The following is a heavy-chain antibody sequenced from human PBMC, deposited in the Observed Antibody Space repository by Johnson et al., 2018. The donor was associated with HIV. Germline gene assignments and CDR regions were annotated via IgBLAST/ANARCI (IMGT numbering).Heavy chain of an antibody. J-gene: IGHJ3*02. Sequence: VQLVESGGGLVQPGGSLRLSCAASGFTFSSYAMSWVRQAPGKGLEWVSAISGSGGSTSYADSVKGRFTISRDNSKNTLYLQMNILSAEDTAVYYCAKAGDLYCSSTSCYVGAFDIWGQGTMVTVSS. CDR2: ISGSGGST. D-gene: IGHD2-2*01. V-gene: IGHV3-23*04. CDR3: AKAGDLYCSSTSCYVGAFDI. CDR1: GFTFSSYA.